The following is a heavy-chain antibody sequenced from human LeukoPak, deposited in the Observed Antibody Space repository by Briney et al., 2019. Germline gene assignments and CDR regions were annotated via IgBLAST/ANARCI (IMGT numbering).Heavy chain of an antibody. J-gene: IGHJ4*02. CDR3: ARHVWLQPFDY. Sequence: SGTLSLTCSVSGGSMNSYYWSWIRKSPGKGLEWIGYIYYSGSTNYNPSLKSRVTISVDTSKNQFSLKLSSVTAADTAVYYCARHVWLQPFDYWGQGTLVTVSS. V-gene: IGHV4-59*08. CDR2: IYYSGST. D-gene: IGHD3-9*01. CDR1: GGSMNSYY.